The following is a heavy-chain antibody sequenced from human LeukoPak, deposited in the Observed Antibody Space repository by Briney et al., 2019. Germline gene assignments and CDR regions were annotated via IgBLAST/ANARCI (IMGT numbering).Heavy chain of an antibody. D-gene: IGHD2-21*01. Sequence: GGSLRLSCAASGFTFATYAMSWVRQAPGKGLEWVSTLSDSGGDTYYADSVKGRFTISRDNSKNTPYLQMNSLRAEDTAVYYCAKGSYSSYGFDYWGQGTLVTVSS. CDR3: AKGSYSSYGFDY. CDR2: LSDSGGDT. CDR1: GFTFATYA. V-gene: IGHV3-23*01. J-gene: IGHJ4*02.